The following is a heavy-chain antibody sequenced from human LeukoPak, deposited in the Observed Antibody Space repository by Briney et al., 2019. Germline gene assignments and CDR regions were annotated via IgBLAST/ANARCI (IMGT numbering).Heavy chain of an antibody. CDR2: IYYSGST. V-gene: IGHV4-59*01. D-gene: IGHD2-15*01. CDR3: ARGIVGLDY. J-gene: IGHJ4*02. CDR1: GGSINSYY. Sequence: SETLSLTCTVSGGSINSYYWSWIRQPPGKGLEWIGYIYYSGSTNYNPSLKSRVTISVDTSKNQFSLKLSSVTAADTAVYYCARGIVGLDYWGQGTLVTVSS.